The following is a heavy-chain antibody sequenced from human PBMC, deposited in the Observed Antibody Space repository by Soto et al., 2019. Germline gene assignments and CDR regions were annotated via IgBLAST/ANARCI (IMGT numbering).Heavy chain of an antibody. J-gene: IGHJ4*02. Sequence: ASVKVSCKASGYTFTSYGISWVRQAPGQGLEWMGWISAYNGNTNYAQKLQGRVTMTTDTSTSTVYMELSSLRSEDTAVYYCSSVRADLLRPRIGTPEYFDYWGQGTLVTVSS. CDR1: GYTFTSYG. V-gene: IGHV1-18*01. CDR3: SSVRADLLRPRIGTPEYFDY. D-gene: IGHD3-22*01. CDR2: ISAYNGNT.